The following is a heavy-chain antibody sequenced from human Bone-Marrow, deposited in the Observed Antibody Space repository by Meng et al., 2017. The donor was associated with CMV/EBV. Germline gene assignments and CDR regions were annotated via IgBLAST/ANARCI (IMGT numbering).Heavy chain of an antibody. J-gene: IGHJ4*02. D-gene: IGHD3-16*02. Sequence: FTVSSNYMRWVRQAPGKGLEWVSVIYSGGSTYYADSVKGRFTISRDNSKNTLYLQMNSLRAEDTAVYYCARAPRGITFGGVIGHFDYWGQGTLVTVSS. V-gene: IGHV3-66*02. CDR3: ARAPRGITFGGVIGHFDY. CDR2: IYSGGST. CDR1: FTVSSNY.